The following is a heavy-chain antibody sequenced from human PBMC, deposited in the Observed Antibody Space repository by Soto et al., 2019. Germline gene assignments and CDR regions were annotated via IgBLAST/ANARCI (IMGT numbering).Heavy chain of an antibody. CDR1: GLTVSGNF. CDR2: IFSGGAT. V-gene: IGHV3-53*01. CDR3: AKNPVGSGYDPNWFDP. Sequence: GGSLRLSCAASGLTVSGNFMSWVRQAPGKGLEWVSVIFSGGATYYADSVKGRFTISRDNSRNTLYLQMNSLRAEDAAVYYCAKNPVGSGYDPNWFDPWGRGTLVTVSS. J-gene: IGHJ5*02. D-gene: IGHD5-12*01.